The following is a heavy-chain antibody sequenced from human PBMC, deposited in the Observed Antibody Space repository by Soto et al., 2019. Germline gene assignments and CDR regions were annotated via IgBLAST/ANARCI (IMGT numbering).Heavy chain of an antibody. CDR1: GGTFSRYS. V-gene: IGHV1-69*08. CDR2: IMPVFGIA. J-gene: IGHJ6*02. D-gene: IGHD2-2*01. Sequence: QVQLVQSGAEVKKPGSSVKVSCKASGGTFSRYSFTWVRQAPGHGLEWMGRIMPVFGIASYAQKFQGRVTITADESKSTAFMELSSPRSEDTAVYYCAREDRDRETGLVPAAIDGMDVWGQGTTVTVSS. CDR3: AREDRDRETGLVPAAIDGMDV.